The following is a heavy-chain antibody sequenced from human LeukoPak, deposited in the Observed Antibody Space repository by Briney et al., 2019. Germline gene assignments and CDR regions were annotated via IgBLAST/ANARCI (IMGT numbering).Heavy chain of an antibody. CDR3: ASANRCLAFHS. Sequence: PSETLSLTCIVSGGSINSHYWTWIRQSPGKGLEGIGCFYNSGSTTYNPFFRSRVTISVDVYKSQVSLKLTSETAADTPVYFCASANRCLAFHSRGQGNLVSV. D-gene: IGHD1-14*01. CDR1: GGSINSHY. V-gene: IGHV4-59*08. CDR2: FYNSGST. J-gene: IGHJ4*02.